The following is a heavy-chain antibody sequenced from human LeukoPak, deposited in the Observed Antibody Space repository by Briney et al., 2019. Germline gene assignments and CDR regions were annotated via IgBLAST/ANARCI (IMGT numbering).Heavy chain of an antibody. Sequence: ASVKVSCKASGYTFTSYDINWVRQATGQGLEWMGWMNPNSGNTGYAQKFQGIVTMTRNTSISTAYMELSSLRSEDTAVYYCARGRVVVAATVLYYFDYWGQGTLVTVSS. CDR1: GYTFTSYD. V-gene: IGHV1-8*01. CDR2: MNPNSGNT. CDR3: ARGRVVVAATVLYYFDY. J-gene: IGHJ4*02. D-gene: IGHD2-15*01.